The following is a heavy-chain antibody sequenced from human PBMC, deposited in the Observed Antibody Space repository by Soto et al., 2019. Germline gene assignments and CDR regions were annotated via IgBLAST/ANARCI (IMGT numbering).Heavy chain of an antibody. CDR1: GGSISSSSNH. CDR2: IYYIENT. CDR3: ATHQPYGPLDH. J-gene: IGHJ4*02. D-gene: IGHD4-17*01. V-gene: IGHV4-39*01. Sequence: QLQKSCPGLVKPSETLSLTCTVSGGSISSSSNHWGWIRQPPGKGREGIGNIYYIENTYYNPSLKSRVTISVATANNQFSLRLTSVTAAETAVYYCATHQPYGPLDHSCQGTLVTVSS.